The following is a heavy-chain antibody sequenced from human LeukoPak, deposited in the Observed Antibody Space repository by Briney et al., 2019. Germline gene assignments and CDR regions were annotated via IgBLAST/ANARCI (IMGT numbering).Heavy chain of an antibody. CDR1: GYTFTSYG. J-gene: IGHJ4*02. CDR2: ISAYNGNT. CDR3: ARVIPCGGDCYSRGYYFDY. V-gene: IGHV1-18*01. D-gene: IGHD2-21*02. Sequence: ASAKVSCKASGYTFTSYGISWVRQAPGQGLEWMGWISAYNGNTNYAQKLQGRVTMTTDTSTSTAYMELRSLRSDDTAVYYCARVIPCGGDCYSRGYYFDYWGQGTLVTVSS.